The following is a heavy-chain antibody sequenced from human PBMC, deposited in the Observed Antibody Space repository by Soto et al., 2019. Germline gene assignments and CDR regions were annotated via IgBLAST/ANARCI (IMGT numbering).Heavy chain of an antibody. D-gene: IGHD7-27*01. V-gene: IGHV4-61*08. J-gene: IGHJ6*02. CDR3: ARVGTEHGMDV. CDR1: GVSVRSGDYY. CDR2: IYYSGST. Sequence: SETLSLTCTVSGVSVRSGDYYWSWIRQSPGKGLEWIGYIYYSGSTNYNPSLKSRVTISVDTSKNEFSLKLSSVTAADTAVYYCARVGTEHGMDVWGQGTTVTVSS.